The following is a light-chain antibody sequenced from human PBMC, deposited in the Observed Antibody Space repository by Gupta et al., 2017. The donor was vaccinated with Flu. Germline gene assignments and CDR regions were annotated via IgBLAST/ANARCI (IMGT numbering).Light chain of an antibody. Sequence: QSALTQPASVSGSPGQSLTISCTGTSGDIGAYDYVSWYQQHPGKVPKLLIFEVTHRPSGVSDRFSGSISGHTASLTISGLQTEDEAHYYCSSYTAANTVAFGGGTKLTVL. CDR2: EVT. CDR3: SSYTAANTVA. CDR1: SGDIGAYDY. J-gene: IGLJ2*01. V-gene: IGLV2-14*03.